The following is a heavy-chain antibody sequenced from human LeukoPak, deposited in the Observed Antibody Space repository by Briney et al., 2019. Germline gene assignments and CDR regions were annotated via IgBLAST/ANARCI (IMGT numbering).Heavy chain of an antibody. J-gene: IGHJ4*02. V-gene: IGHV3-30*02. CDR2: IRYDGSSK. CDR3: AKISSH. CDR1: GFTFDLYA. Sequence: PGGSLRLSCAASGFTFDLYAMHWVRQAPGKGLEWVAFIRYDGSSKYYADSVKGRFTISRDISRNTLYLEMNSLRPDDTAVYYCAKISSHWGQGTLVTVSS. D-gene: IGHD3-3*02.